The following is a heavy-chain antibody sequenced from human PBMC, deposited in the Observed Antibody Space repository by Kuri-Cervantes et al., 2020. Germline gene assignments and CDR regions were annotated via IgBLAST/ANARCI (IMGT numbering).Heavy chain of an antibody. D-gene: IGHD3-9*01. J-gene: IGHJ4*02. CDR1: GFTFSSYW. Sequence: GGSLRLSCAASGFTFSSYWMSWVRQAPGKGLEWVAVISYGGSNKYYADSVKGRFTISRDNSKNTLYLQMNSLRAEDTAVYYCARGRQDYDILTGYYSAIYFDYWGQGTLVTVSS. CDR2: ISYGGSNK. CDR3: ARGRQDYDILTGYYSAIYFDY. V-gene: IGHV3-30*03.